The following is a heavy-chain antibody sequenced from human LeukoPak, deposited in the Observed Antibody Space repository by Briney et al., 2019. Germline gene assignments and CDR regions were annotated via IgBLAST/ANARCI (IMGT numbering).Heavy chain of an antibody. J-gene: IGHJ4*02. CDR3: ASLYSGSSNYFDY. Sequence: SQTLSLTCTVSGGSISSGDYYWSWIRQPPGKGLEWIGYIYYSGSTNYNPSLKSRVTISVDTSKNQFSLKLSSVTAAGTAVYYCASLYSGSSNYFDYWGQGTLVTVSS. V-gene: IGHV4-30-4*08. CDR1: GGSISSGDYY. CDR2: IYYSGST. D-gene: IGHD1-26*01.